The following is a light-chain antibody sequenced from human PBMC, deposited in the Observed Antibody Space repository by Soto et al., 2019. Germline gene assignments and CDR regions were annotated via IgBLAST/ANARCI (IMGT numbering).Light chain of an antibody. J-gene: IGKJ2*01. CDR1: QSLLHRNGKNY. CDR3: MPALQPPS. CDR2: LGS. Sequence: DVVMTQSPLSLPVTPGEPASISCRSSQSLLHRNGKNYLDWYLQKPGQSPQLLIYLGSNRASGVHDRFSGSESGTDFTLKISRVEAEDVGVYYCMPALQPPSFGQGTKLEIK. V-gene: IGKV2-28*01.